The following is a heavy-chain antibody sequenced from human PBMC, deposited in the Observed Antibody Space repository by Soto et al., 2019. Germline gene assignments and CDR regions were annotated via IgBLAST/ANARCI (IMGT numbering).Heavy chain of an antibody. Sequence: EVQLLESGGGLVQPWGSLSVSWAASGFTFSSYGMSSVRQAPGKGLEWVSAVSDSGGSTYYADSVKGRFTISRDNSKNTLYLQMSSLRAEDTAVYYCAKVKGAAASDYWGQGTLVTVSS. CDR1: GFTFSSYG. CDR3: AKVKGAAASDY. CDR2: VSDSGGST. V-gene: IGHV3-23*01. J-gene: IGHJ4*02. D-gene: IGHD2-2*01.